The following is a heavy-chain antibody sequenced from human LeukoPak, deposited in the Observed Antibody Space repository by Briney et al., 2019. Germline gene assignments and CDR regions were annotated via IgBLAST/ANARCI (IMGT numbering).Heavy chain of an antibody. CDR2: ISAISSSST. V-gene: IGHV3-48*04. CDR3: ARVGATDH. Sequence: GGTLRLSCAASGFTFSSYSMNWVRQAPGKGLEWVSYISAISSSSTYYADSVKGRFTISRDNAKNSLYLQMNSLRAEDTAVYYCARVGATDHWGQGTLVTVSS. J-gene: IGHJ4*02. CDR1: GFTFSSYS. D-gene: IGHD1-26*01.